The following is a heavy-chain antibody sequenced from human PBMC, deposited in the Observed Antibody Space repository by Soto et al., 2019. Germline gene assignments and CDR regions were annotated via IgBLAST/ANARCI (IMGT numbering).Heavy chain of an antibody. V-gene: IGHV1-24*01. CDR3: ATVKGYDILTGYLG. D-gene: IGHD3-9*01. J-gene: IGHJ4*02. CDR2: FDPEDGET. CDR1: GFTLKELS. Sequence: VSVKASCKVSGFTLKELSMYWARHAPGKGLEWMGGFDPEDGETIYARKFQGRVTMTEDTSTDTAYMELSSLRSEDTAVYYCATVKGYDILTGYLGWGQGTLVTVSS.